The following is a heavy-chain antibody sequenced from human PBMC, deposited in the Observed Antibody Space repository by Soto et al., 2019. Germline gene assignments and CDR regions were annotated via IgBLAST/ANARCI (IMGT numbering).Heavy chain of an antibody. CDR3: AREVASYDRSGFFDY. V-gene: IGHV3-30-3*01. D-gene: IGHD3-22*01. CDR1: GFTFSNSA. J-gene: IGHJ4*02. CDR2: ISYDGNNK. Sequence: QVQLVESGGGVVHPGRSLRLSCAGSGFTFSNSAFHWVRQAPGKGLEWVALISYDGNNKYYADSVKGRFTISRDNSKNTLYLQMNSLRADDTAVYYCAREVASYDRSGFFDYWGQGTLVTVSS.